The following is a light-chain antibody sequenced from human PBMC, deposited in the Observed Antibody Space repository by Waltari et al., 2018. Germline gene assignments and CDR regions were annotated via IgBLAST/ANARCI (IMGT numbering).Light chain of an antibody. V-gene: IGLV3-21*04. J-gene: IGLJ1*01. CDR2: YDR. CDR3: HVWHPHVDPGV. CDR1: NIVTYS. Sequence: SYVVTQPPSVSVAPGATATITCGGDNIVTYSVHWYQQKTGQAPVLVIFYDRDRPSGIPDRFSGSNSGNTATLTISRVEAGDEARYYCHVWHPHVDPGVFGTGTEVTVL.